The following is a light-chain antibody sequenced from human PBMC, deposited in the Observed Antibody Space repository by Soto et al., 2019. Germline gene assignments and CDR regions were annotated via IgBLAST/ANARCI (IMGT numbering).Light chain of an antibody. CDR1: QGISSY. CDR3: QQLNSYPLT. CDR2: VAS. V-gene: IGKV1-9*01. Sequence: DFQLTQSPSFLSASVGARVTITCRASQGISSYLAWYQQKPGMAPKLLIYVASTLQSGVPSRFSGSGSGTEFTLIIDSLQPEDFATYYCQQLNSYPLTFGGGTKVEI. J-gene: IGKJ4*01.